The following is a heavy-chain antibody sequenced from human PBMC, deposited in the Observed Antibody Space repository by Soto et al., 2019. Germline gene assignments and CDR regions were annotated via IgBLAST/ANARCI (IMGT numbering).Heavy chain of an antibody. J-gene: IGHJ6*02. D-gene: IGHD6-25*01. CDR3: ARGDGRGSSGFYYYYGMDV. CDR2: ISPYDGST. Sequence: QVQLVQSGAEVKKPGASVKVSCKASGFTFTNYFFHWVRQAPRQGLEWMGIISPYDGSTIHVQSLQGRVTMTRDTSTGTVYMELSSLTSEDTAVYYCARGDGRGSSGFYYYYGMDVWGHGTTVTVSS. CDR1: GFTFTNYF. V-gene: IGHV1-46*01.